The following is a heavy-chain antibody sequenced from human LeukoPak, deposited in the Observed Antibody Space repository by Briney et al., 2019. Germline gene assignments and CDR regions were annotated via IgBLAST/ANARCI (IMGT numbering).Heavy chain of an antibody. V-gene: IGHV4-39*01. D-gene: IGHD1-26*01. CDR3: ARRNGNDAFDI. J-gene: IGHJ3*02. CDR1: GGSISSSGYY. CDR2: IYYSGST. Sequence: PSETLSLTCTVSGGSISSSGYYWGWIRQPPGKGLEWIGSIYYSGSTYYNPSLKSRVTISVDTSKNQFSLKLSSVTAADTAVYYCARRNGNDAFDIWGQGTMVTVSS.